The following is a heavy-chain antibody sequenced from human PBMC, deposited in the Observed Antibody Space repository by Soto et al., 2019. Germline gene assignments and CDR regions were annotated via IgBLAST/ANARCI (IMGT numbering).Heavy chain of an antibody. V-gene: IGHV1-3*01. CDR3: VRDRLNAIDRFDY. Sequence: QVQLVQSGAEVKKPGASVKVSCKASGYIFTNYSFHWVRQAPGQSLEWMGWITAANGNTQYSQHFQGRVTFTRDTSANTAYMELSSLTSEDTAVYYCVRDRLNAIDRFDYWGQGTLVTVSS. CDR1: GYIFTNYS. CDR2: ITAANGNT. J-gene: IGHJ4*02.